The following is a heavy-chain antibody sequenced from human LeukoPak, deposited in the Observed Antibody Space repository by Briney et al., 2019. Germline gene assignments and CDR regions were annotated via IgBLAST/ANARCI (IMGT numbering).Heavy chain of an antibody. D-gene: IGHD3-10*01. CDR1: GFTFDDYA. Sequence: GGSLRLSCAASGFTFDDYAMHWVRQAPGKGLEWVSGISWNSGSIGYADSVKGRFTISRDNAKNSLYLQMNSLRAEDTALYYCAKETAGYGSGSYYYFDYWGQGTLVTVSS. J-gene: IGHJ4*02. CDR3: AKETAGYGSGSYYYFDY. CDR2: ISWNSGSI. V-gene: IGHV3-9*01.